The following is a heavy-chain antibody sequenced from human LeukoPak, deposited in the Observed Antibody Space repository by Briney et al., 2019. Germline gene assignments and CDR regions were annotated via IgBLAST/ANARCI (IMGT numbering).Heavy chain of an antibody. CDR1: GFTFDDYG. CDR3: ARCSGWAFKN. CDR2: INQDGSEK. V-gene: IGHV3-7*01. J-gene: IGHJ4*02. D-gene: IGHD6-19*01. Sequence: PGGSLRLSCAASGFTFDDYGMSWVRQAPGKGLEWVGNINQDGSEKNYVDSVKGRFTISRDSAKNSLYLQMDSLRAEDTAVYCARCSGWAFKNWGQGTLVTVSS.